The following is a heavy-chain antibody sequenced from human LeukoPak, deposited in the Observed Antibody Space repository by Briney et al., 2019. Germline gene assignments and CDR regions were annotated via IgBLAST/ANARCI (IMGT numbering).Heavy chain of an antibody. D-gene: IGHD1-26*01. CDR1: GFIFSNAW. CDR2: ISASGVMT. CDR3: AKDRSIGTYYTFDH. J-gene: IGHJ4*02. V-gene: IGHV3-23*01. Sequence: QPGGSLRLSCAASGFIFSNAWMTWVRQAPGRGLEWVSSISASGVMTYYADSVKGRFTVSRDNSKNSLYLQMNSLTAADTAVYYCAKDRSIGTYYTFDHWGQGTLVTVSS.